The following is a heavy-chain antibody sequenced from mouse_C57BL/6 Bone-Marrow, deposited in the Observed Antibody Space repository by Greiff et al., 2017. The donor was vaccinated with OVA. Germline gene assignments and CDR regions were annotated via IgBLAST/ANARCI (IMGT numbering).Heavy chain of an antibody. J-gene: IGHJ3*01. CDR3: ARDGVTARFAY. Sequence: EVKLVESGGGLVKPGGSLKLSCAASGFTFSSYAMSWVRQTPQKRLEWVANISDGGSYTYYPDNVKGRFTISRDNAKNNLYLQMSHLKSEDTAMYYCARDGVTARFAYWGQGTLVTVSA. CDR2: ISDGGSYT. CDR1: GFTFSSYA. V-gene: IGHV5-4*01. D-gene: IGHD2-1*01.